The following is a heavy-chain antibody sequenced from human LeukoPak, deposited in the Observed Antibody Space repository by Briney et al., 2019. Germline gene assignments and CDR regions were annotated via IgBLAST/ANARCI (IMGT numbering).Heavy chain of an antibody. CDR3: AKDQATVTTRIFDY. CDR2: ISGSGGST. V-gene: IGHV3-23*01. J-gene: IGHJ4*02. Sequence: GGSLRLSCAVSGFTVSNNYMSWVRQAPGKGLEWVSAISGSGGSTYYADSVKGRFTISRDNSKNTLYLQMNSLRAEDTAVYYCAKDQATVTTRIFDYWGQGTLVTVSS. CDR1: GFTVSNNY. D-gene: IGHD4-11*01.